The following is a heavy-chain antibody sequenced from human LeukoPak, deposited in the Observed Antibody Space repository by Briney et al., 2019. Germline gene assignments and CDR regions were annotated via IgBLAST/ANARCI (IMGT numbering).Heavy chain of an antibody. CDR1: GFTFSSYW. J-gene: IGHJ3*02. CDR3: ARDYYDSSGYQNDAFDI. CDR2: IKQDGSEK. Sequence: GGSLRLSCAASGFTFSSYWMSWVRQAPGKGLEGVAHIKQDGSEKYYVDSVKGRFTISRDNAKNSLYLQMNSLRAEDTAVYYCARDYYDSSGYQNDAFDIWGQGTMVTVSS. D-gene: IGHD3-22*01. V-gene: IGHV3-7*01.